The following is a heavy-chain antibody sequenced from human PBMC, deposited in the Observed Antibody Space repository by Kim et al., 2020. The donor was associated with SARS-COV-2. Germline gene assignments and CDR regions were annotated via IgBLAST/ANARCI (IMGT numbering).Heavy chain of an antibody. D-gene: IGHD2-2*01. J-gene: IGHJ6*03. V-gene: IGHV3-30*07. CDR3: ARSPLRSTSTTSYYMDV. Sequence: SVKGRFNISRDNSRNTLWLQMNSLIADDTAVYFCARSPLRSTSTTSYYMDVWGKGTTVTVSS.